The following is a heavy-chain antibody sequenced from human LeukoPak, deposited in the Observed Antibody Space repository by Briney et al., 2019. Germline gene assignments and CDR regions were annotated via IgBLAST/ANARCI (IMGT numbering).Heavy chain of an antibody. CDR3: ARQVTAAAGTNWFDP. D-gene: IGHD6-13*01. CDR1: GGSISSSY. J-gene: IGHJ5*02. Sequence: PSETLSLTCIVSGGSISSSYWSWIRQPPGKGLEWIGYIYYSGSTHSNPSLKSRVTISVDTSNNQFSLKLSSVTAADTAVYYCARQVTAAAGTNWFDPWGQGTLVTVSS. V-gene: IGHV4-59*08. CDR2: IYYSGST.